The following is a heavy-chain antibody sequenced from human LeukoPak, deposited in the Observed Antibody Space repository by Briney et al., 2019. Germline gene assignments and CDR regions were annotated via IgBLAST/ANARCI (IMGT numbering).Heavy chain of an antibody. V-gene: IGHV4-59*08. CDR1: GGSISSYY. CDR2: IYYSGST. Sequence: KPSETLSLTCTVSGGSISSYYWSWIRQPPGKGLEWIGYIYYSGSTNYNPSLKSRVTISVDTSKNQFSLKLSSVTAADTAVYYCARSGFTRIPNWFDPWGQGTLVTVSS. J-gene: IGHJ5*02. CDR3: ARSGFTRIPNWFDP. D-gene: IGHD3-10*01.